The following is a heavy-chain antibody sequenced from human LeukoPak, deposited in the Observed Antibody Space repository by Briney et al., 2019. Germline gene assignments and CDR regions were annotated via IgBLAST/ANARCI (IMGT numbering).Heavy chain of an antibody. J-gene: IGHJ4*02. CDR1: GCSISSYY. Sequence: SETLSLTCTVSGCSISSYYLSWFRQPPGKGLEWSGYIYYSGSTNYNPSLNSRGTISVDTSKNQFSLKLSSVAAPCTGGYYCPIVGLDFDWLLAFEFLGGGTMVTVCS. CDR2: IYYSGST. D-gene: IGHD3-9*01. CDR3: PIVGLDFDWLLAFEF. V-gene: IGHV4-59*01.